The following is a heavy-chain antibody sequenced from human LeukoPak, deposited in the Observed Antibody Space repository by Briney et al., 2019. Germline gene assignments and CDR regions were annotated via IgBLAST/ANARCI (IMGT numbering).Heavy chain of an antibody. CDR1: GGSISSGGYY. D-gene: IGHD5-12*01. CDR3: ARVDSGYDFPKVDY. Sequence: SETLSLTCTVSGGSISSGGYYWSWIRQPPGKGLEWIGYIYHSGSTYYNPSLKSRVTISVDTSKNQFSLKLSSVTAADTAVYYCARVDSGYDFPKVDYWGQGTLVTVSS. J-gene: IGHJ4*02. CDR2: IYHSGST. V-gene: IGHV4-30-2*01.